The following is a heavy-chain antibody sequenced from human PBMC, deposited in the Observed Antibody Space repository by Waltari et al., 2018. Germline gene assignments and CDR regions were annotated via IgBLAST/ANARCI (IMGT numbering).Heavy chain of an antibody. CDR2: IYYSGST. Sequence: QVQLQESGPGLVKPSETLSLTCTVPGGSISSYYWTWIRQPPGKGLEWIGYIYYSGSTNYNPSLKSRVTISVDTSKNQFSLKLSSVTAADTAVYYCAREGSEWEPARPPDYWGQGTLVTVSS. CDR3: AREGSEWEPARPPDY. D-gene: IGHD1-26*01. J-gene: IGHJ4*02. CDR1: GGSISSYY. V-gene: IGHV4-59*01.